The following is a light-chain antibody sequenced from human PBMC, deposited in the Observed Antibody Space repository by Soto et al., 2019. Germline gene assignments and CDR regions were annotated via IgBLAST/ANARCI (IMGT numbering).Light chain of an antibody. V-gene: IGLV2-14*01. CDR2: NVR. J-gene: IGLJ2*01. CDR1: SSDVGGYDY. Sequence: QSALTQPASVSVSPGQSITISCTGTSSDVGGYDYVSWYQQHPGKAPKLMIYNVRNRPSGVSNRFSGSKAGNTASLTISGLQAEDEAAYYCSSYTSSSTVVFGGGPKLTVL. CDR3: SSYTSSSTVV.